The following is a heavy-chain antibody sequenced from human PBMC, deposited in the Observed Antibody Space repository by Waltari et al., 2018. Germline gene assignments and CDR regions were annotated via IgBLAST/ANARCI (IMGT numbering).Heavy chain of an antibody. D-gene: IGHD5-18*01. J-gene: IGHJ4*02. V-gene: IGHV4-34*01. Sequence: QVQLQQWGAGLLKPSETLSLTCAVYGGSFRGYSWSWIRQPPGKGLEWIGEINHSGSTNYNPSLKSRVTISVDTSKNQFSLKLSSVTAADTAVYYCARDWKRGYSYGPPRPLDYWGQGTLVTVSS. CDR2: INHSGST. CDR1: GGSFRGYS. CDR3: ARDWKRGYSYGPPRPLDY.